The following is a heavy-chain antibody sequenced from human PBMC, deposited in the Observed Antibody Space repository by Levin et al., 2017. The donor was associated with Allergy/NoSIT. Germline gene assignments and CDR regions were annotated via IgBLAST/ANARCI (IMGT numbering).Heavy chain of an antibody. D-gene: IGHD3-16*02. CDR1: GFTFSSYG. V-gene: IGHV3-33*01. CDR3: ARDSYDYVWGSYRYGLDY. CDR2: IWYDGSNK. J-gene: IGHJ4*02. Sequence: GGSLRLSCAASGFTFSSYGMHWVRQAPGKGLEWVAVIWYDGSNKYYADSVKGRFTISRDNSKNTLYLQMNSLRAEDTAVYYCARDSYDYVWGSYRYGLDYWGQGTLVTVSS.